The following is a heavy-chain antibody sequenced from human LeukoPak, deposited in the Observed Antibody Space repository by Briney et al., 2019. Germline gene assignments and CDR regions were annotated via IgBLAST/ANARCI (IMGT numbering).Heavy chain of an antibody. J-gene: IGHJ4*02. CDR1: GDSINSYY. V-gene: IGHV4-59*12. D-gene: IGHD3-22*01. CDR2: IYYSGRN. Sequence: SETLSLTCNVSGDSINSYYWGWFRQPPGKRLESIGYIYYSGRNTYNPSLKRRVTISVDTSTNQISLKLTSVTAADTAVYFCARGTTKGYYYDSSGYYTKWGQGTLVSVSS. CDR3: ARGTTKGYYYDSSGYYTK.